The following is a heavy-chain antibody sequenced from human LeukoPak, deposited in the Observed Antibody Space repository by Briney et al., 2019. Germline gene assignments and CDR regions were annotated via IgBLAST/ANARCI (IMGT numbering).Heavy chain of an antibody. CDR1: GFTFSSYA. Sequence: GGSLRLSCAASGFTFSSYAMSWVRQAPGKGLEWVSALSGSGGSTYYADSVKGRFTISRDNSKNTLYLQMNSLRAEDTAVYYCAKREEYSSGPFDYWGQGTLVTVSS. D-gene: IGHD6-19*01. CDR3: AKREEYSSGPFDY. V-gene: IGHV3-23*01. CDR2: LSGSGGST. J-gene: IGHJ4*02.